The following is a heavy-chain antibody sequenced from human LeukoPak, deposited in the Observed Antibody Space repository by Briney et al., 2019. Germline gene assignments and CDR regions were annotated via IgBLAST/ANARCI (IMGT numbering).Heavy chain of an antibody. D-gene: IGHD2-2*02. V-gene: IGHV5-51*01. Sequence: GESLQISCKGSGYTFTSYWIGWVRQMPGKGLEWMGIIYPGDSDIRYSPSFQGQVTISVDKSITTAYLQWSSLEASDTAMYYCAKHEGYCSSTSCYIVYWGQGTLVTVSS. CDR2: IYPGDSDI. J-gene: IGHJ4*02. CDR1: GYTFTSYW. CDR3: AKHEGYCSSTSCYIVY.